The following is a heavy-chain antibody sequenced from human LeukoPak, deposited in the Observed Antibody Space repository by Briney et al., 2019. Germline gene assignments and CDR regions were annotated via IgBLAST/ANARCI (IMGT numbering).Heavy chain of an antibody. J-gene: IGHJ4*02. CDR2: ISGSGGST. V-gene: IGHV3-23*01. Sequence: GGSLRLSCAASGFTFSSYAMSWVRQAPGKGLEWVSAISGSGGSTYYADSVKGRFTISRDNSKNTLYLQMNSLRAEDTAVYYCARDLVGATSLLPGGYWGQGTLVTVSS. CDR3: ARDLVGATSLLPGGY. CDR1: GFTFSSYA. D-gene: IGHD1-26*01.